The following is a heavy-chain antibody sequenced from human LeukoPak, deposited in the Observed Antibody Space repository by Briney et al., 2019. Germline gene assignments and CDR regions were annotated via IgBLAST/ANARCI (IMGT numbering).Heavy chain of an antibody. J-gene: IGHJ3*02. CDR2: MNPNSGNT. CDR3: ARGQGEQWLITYHSDAFDI. Sequence: ASVKVSCKASGYTFTSYDINWVRQATGQGLEWMGWMNPNSGNTGYAQKFQGRVTITRNTSISTAYMELSSLRSEDTAVYYCARGQGEQWLITYHSDAFDIWGQGTVVTVSS. CDR1: GYTFTSYD. V-gene: IGHV1-8*03. D-gene: IGHD6-19*01.